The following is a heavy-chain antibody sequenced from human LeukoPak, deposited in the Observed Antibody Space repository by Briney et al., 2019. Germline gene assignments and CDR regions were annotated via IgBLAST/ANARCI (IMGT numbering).Heavy chain of an antibody. CDR3: ARVGPPSYYDYVWGSYPYDY. D-gene: IGHD3-16*02. CDR1: GYSFTSYW. V-gene: IGHV5-51*03. CDR2: IYPGDYDT. Sequence: PGESLKISCTGSGYSFTSYWIGWVRQMPGKGLEWMGIIYPGDYDTRYSPSFQGQVTISADKSISTAYLQWSSLKASDTAMYYCARVGPPSYYDYVWGSYPYDYWGQGTLVTVSS. J-gene: IGHJ4*02.